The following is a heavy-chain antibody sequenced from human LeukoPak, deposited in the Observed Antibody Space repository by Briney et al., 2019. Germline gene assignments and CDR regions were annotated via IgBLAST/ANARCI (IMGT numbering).Heavy chain of an antibody. CDR3: ARAIRHQLLSDY. D-gene: IGHD2-2*01. J-gene: IGHJ4*02. V-gene: IGHV1-8*01. Sequence: ASVKVSCKTSGYTFSNYDINWVRQATGQGPEWMGWMNPDSGNTGYTLQFQGRVTMTRGTSISTAYMELSSLRSDDTAVYYCARAIRHQLLSDYWGQGTLVTVSS. CDR1: GYTFSNYD. CDR2: MNPDSGNT.